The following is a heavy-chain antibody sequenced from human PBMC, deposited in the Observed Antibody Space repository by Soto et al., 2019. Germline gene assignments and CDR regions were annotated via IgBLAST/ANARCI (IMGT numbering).Heavy chain of an antibody. V-gene: IGHV1-69*02. D-gene: IGHD3-3*01. CDR2: IIPILGIA. CDR1: GGTFSSYT. Sequence: SVKVSCKASGGTFSSYTISWVRQAPGQGLEWMGRIIPILGIANYAQKFQGRVTITADKSTSTAYMELSSLRSEDTAVYYCARIRAIFAWFDPWGQGTLVTVSS. J-gene: IGHJ5*02. CDR3: ARIRAIFAWFDP.